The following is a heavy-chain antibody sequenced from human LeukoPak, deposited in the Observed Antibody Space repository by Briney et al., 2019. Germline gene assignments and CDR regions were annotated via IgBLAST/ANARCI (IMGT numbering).Heavy chain of an antibody. CDR2: MSPNSGNT. Sequence: ASVKVSCKASGYNFNTYDINWVRQTGGQGLEWMGWMSPNSGNTAYAQKFQGRVTMFRNTSIATVYTEVSSLTSDDTAVYFCARARGAPYRHPFVERIAPYYFDDWGQGTLVTVSS. J-gene: IGHJ4*02. V-gene: IGHV1-8*01. CDR1: GYNFNTYD. D-gene: IGHD2-21*01. CDR3: ARARGAPYRHPFVERIAPYYFDD.